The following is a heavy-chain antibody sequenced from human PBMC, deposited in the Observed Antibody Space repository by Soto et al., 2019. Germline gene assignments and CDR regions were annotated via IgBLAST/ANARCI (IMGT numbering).Heavy chain of an antibody. CDR1: GGTFSSYA. CDR2: IIPIFGTA. J-gene: IGHJ6*02. D-gene: IGHD2-2*02. Sequence: SVKVSCKASGGTFSSYAISWVRQAPGQGLEWMGGIIPIFGTANYAQKFQGRVTITADESTSTAYMELSSLRSEDTAVYYCATVRYCSSTSCYTRESRYGMDVWGQGTTVTVSS. V-gene: IGHV1-69*13. CDR3: ATVRYCSSTSCYTRESRYGMDV.